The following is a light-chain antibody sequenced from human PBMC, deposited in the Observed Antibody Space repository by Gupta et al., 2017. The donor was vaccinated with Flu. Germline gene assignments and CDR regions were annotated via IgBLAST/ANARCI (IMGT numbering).Light chain of an antibody. CDR3: RSSEDSLSGEVV. V-gene: IGLV1-44*01. J-gene: IGLJ2*01. CDR2: VNN. Sequence: SCSGSSSSIGINTVNWYQHLPGTAPKLLIYVNNQRPSGVADRFSGSKSSTSASLAISGLQAEDEDDYYCRSSEDSLSGEVVFGGGTKLTVL. CDR1: SSSIGINT.